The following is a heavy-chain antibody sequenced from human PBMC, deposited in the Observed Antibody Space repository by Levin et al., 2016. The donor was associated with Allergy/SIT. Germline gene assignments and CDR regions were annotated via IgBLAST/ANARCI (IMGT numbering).Heavy chain of an antibody. J-gene: IGHJ1*01. CDR2: IIPILGIA. D-gene: IGHD3-22*01. CDR3: ARGIKPPNYDSSAGAFQH. V-gene: IGHV1-69*04. CDR1: GGTFSSYA. Sequence: SVKVSCKASGGTFSSYAISWVRQAPGQGLEWMGRIIPILGIANYAQKFQGRVTITADKSTSTAYMELSSLRSEDTAVYYCARGIKPPNYDSSAGAFQHWGQGTLVTVSS.